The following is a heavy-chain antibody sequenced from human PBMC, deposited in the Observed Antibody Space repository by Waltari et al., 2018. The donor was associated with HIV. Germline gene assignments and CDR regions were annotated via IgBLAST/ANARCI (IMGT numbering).Heavy chain of an antibody. Sequence: EVQLVESGGGLVQPGGSLRLSCAGSGFTFSSYWMHWVRQAPGKGLVWVSRIKRDGSSRSYGDSVKGRFTISRDNAKNTLYLQMNSLRAEDTAVYYCARQFRIPGSGRRGSYFDYWGLGSLVTVSS. D-gene: IGHD3-10*01. V-gene: IGHV3-74*01. CDR1: GFTFSSYW. CDR2: IKRDGSSR. J-gene: IGHJ4*02. CDR3: ARQFRIPGSGRRGSYFDY.